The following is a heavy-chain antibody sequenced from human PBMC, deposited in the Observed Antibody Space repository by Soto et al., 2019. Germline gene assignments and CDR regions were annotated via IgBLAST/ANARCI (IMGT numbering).Heavy chain of an antibody. CDR1: GFTFGSYA. V-gene: IGHV3-23*01. Sequence: GGSPRLSCAASGFTFGSYAMSWVGQAPGKGLEWVSAISGSGGSTYYADSVKGRFTISRDNSKNTLYLQMNSLRAEDTAVYYCAKAPGRGYDFWSGYQYYFDYWGRGTLVTVSS. CDR3: AKAPGRGYDFWSGYQYYFDY. D-gene: IGHD3-3*01. J-gene: IGHJ4*02. CDR2: ISGSGGST.